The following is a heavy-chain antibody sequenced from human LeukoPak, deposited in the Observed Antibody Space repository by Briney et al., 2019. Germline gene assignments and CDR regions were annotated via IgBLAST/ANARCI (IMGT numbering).Heavy chain of an antibody. D-gene: IGHD3-9*01. Sequence: GRSLRLSCAASGFTFSSYAMHWVRQAPGKGLEWVAVISYDGSNKYYADSVKGRFTISRDNSKNTLYLQMNSLRAEDTAVYYCARDVGYFDWAHLSYGMDAWGKGTTVTVSS. CDR1: GFTFSSYA. J-gene: IGHJ6*04. CDR2: ISYDGSNK. V-gene: IGHV3-30*04. CDR3: ARDVGYFDWAHLSYGMDA.